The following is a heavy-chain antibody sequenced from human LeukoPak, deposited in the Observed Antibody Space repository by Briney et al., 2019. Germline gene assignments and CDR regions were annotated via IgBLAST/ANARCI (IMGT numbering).Heavy chain of an antibody. Sequence: GGSLRLSCAASGFTFCSYEMNWVRQAPGKGLEWVSYISSSGSTIYYADSVKGRFTISRDNAKNSLYLQMNSLRAEDTAVYYCARALASAADYWGRGTLVTVSS. CDR1: GFTFCSYE. V-gene: IGHV3-48*03. D-gene: IGHD3-16*01. CDR3: ARALASAADY. CDR2: ISSSGSTI. J-gene: IGHJ4*02.